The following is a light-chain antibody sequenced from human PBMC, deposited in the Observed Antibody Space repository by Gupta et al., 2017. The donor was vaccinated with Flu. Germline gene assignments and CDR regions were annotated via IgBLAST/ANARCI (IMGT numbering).Light chain of an antibody. V-gene: IGKV3-20*01. J-gene: IGKJ1*01. Sequence: EIVLTQSPGTLSLSQGESATSSCRASQSVSSSYLAWYQQKPGKPPILLIYGASNRATGIPDRFSGSGSGTDFTLAISRLQPEDFAVYYCQQYGSSPWTFGQGTKVEIK. CDR1: QSVSSSY. CDR2: GAS. CDR3: QQYGSSPWT.